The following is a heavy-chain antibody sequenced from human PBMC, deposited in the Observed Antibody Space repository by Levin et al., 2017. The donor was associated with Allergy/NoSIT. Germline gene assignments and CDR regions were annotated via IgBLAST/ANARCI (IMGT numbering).Heavy chain of an antibody. Sequence: TLSLTCTFSGFSLSTSGVGVGWIRQPPGKALEWLALIYWDDDKRYSPSLKSRLTITKDTSKNQVVLTMTNMDPVDTATYYCAHHGGRYDILTGYYNVGNWFDPWGQGTLVTVSS. J-gene: IGHJ5*02. CDR3: AHHGGRYDILTGYYNVGNWFDP. CDR2: IYWDDDK. CDR1: GFSLSTSGVG. D-gene: IGHD3-9*01. V-gene: IGHV2-5*02.